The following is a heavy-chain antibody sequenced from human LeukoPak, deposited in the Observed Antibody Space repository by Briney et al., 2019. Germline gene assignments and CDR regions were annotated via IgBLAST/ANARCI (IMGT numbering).Heavy chain of an antibody. D-gene: IGHD4-17*01. J-gene: IGHJ4*02. CDR3: ARDLLLTTVTPFDY. CDR1: GFTFSSYS. Sequence: GGSLRLSCAASGFTFSSYSMNWVRQAPGKGLEWVSSISSSSSYIYYADSVKGRFTISRDNAKNSLYLQMNSLRAEDTAVYYCARDLLLTTVTPFDYWGQGTLVTVPS. CDR2: ISSSSSYI. V-gene: IGHV3-21*01.